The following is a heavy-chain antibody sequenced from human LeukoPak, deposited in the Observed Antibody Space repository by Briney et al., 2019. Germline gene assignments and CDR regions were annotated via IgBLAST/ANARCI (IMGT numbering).Heavy chain of an antibody. CDR3: AKGSLTYYYGSGSYVGGDAFDI. D-gene: IGHD3-10*01. Sequence: GGSLRLSCAASGFTFSSYAMSWVRQAPGKGLEWVSAISGSGGSTYYADSVKGRFTISRDNSKNTLYLQMNSLRAEDTAVYYCAKGSLTYYYGSGSYVGGDAFDIWGQGAMVTVSS. CDR1: GFTFSSYA. V-gene: IGHV3-23*01. CDR2: ISGSGGST. J-gene: IGHJ3*02.